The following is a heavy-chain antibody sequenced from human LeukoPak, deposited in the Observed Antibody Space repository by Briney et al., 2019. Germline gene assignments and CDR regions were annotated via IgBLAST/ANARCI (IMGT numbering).Heavy chain of an antibody. CDR1: GGTFSSCA. D-gene: IGHD2-21*02. J-gene: IGHJ6*03. CDR2: IIPIFGTA. Sequence: ASVEVSCKASGGTFSSCAISWVRQAPGQGLEWMGGIIPIFGTANYAQKFQGRVTITADKSTSTAYMELSSLRSEDTAVYYCARGVTAIHDYYYYYMDVWGKGTTVTVSS. CDR3: ARGVTAIHDYYYYYMDV. V-gene: IGHV1-69*06.